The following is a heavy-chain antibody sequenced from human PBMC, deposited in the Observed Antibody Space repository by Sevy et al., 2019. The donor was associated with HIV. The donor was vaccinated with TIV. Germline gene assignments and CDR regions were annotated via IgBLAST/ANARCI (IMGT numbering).Heavy chain of an antibody. Sequence: GGSLRLSCATSGFTFSSFSMHWVRQAPGKGLEWVATISLDGSNKYYADSVKGQFTISRDNSKNSLYLQMNSLRAEDTAVYCCALERLFSNVAEYFQNWGQGTLVTVSS. CDR3: ALERLFSNVAEYFQN. CDR1: GFTFSSFS. CDR2: ISLDGSNK. V-gene: IGHV3-30-3*01. D-gene: IGHD1-1*01. J-gene: IGHJ1*01.